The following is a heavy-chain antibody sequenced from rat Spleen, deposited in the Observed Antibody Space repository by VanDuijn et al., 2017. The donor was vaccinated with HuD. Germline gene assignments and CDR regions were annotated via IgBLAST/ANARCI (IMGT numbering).Heavy chain of an antibody. D-gene: IGHD4-3*01. CDR1: GFTFSNRA. V-gene: IGHV5-19*01. Sequence: EVQLVESGGGLVQPGRSLKLSCVVSGFTFSNRAMHWIRQAPAKGLEWVASISPSGGNTFYPDSVRGRFTISRDNAENTVYLQMNSLRSEDTATYYCAVAGFGYWGQGVMVTVSS. CDR3: AVAGFGY. J-gene: IGHJ2*01. CDR2: ISPSGGNT.